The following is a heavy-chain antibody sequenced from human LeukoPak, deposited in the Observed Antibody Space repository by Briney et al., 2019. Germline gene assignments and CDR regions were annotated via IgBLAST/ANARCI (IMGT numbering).Heavy chain of an antibody. J-gene: IGHJ4*02. D-gene: IGHD3-16*01. CDR2: IKQDGSEK. CDR1: GFTFSNAW. CDR3: ARDFDYGGYFDY. V-gene: IGHV3-7*01. Sequence: GGSLRLSCAASGFTFSNAWMSWVRQAPGKGLEWAANIKQDGSEKYYVDSVKGRFTISRDNAKNSLYLQMNSLRAEDTAVYYCARDFDYGGYFDYWGQGTLVTVSS.